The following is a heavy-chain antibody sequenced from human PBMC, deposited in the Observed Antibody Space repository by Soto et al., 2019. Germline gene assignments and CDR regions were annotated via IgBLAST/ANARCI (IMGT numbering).Heavy chain of an antibody. CDR3: ARIVQTAVGLLSNSYYGVDV. D-gene: IGHD5-18*01. J-gene: IGHJ6*02. Sequence: PSETRSLTCTVAGASVSSGYYYWSWIRQPPGKGLEWIAYIEYSGSTNYNPSLKSRVTISVDTSHNQCSLKLSTVTAAATAVYYCARIVQTAVGLLSNSYYGVDVWGQGAPVTVSS. CDR2: IEYSGST. V-gene: IGHV4-61*01. CDR1: GASVSSGYYY.